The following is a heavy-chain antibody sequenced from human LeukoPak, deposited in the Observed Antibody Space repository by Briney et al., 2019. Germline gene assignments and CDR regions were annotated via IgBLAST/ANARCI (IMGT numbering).Heavy chain of an antibody. Sequence: RASVKVSCKASGYTFTSYGISWVRQAPGQGLEWMGWINPNSGGTNYAQNFQGRVTMTRDTSISTAFLELSSLRSDDTAVYYCARGSTRDSSGWYGPGKWFDPWGQGTLVTVSS. V-gene: IGHV1-2*02. CDR1: GYTFTSYG. CDR3: ARGSTRDSSGWYGPGKWFDP. D-gene: IGHD6-19*01. J-gene: IGHJ5*02. CDR2: INPNSGGT.